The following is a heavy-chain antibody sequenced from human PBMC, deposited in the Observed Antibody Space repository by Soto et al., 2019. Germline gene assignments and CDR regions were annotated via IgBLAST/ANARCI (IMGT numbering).Heavy chain of an antibody. CDR2: ISGSGGST. J-gene: IGHJ4*02. CDR1: GFTFSSYA. CDR3: ATNDYYDSSGYYYPPYYFDY. D-gene: IGHD3-22*01. V-gene: IGHV3-23*01. Sequence: QAGGSLRLSCAASGFTFSSYAMSWVRQAPGKGLEWVSAISGSGGSTYYADSVKGRFTISRDNSKNTLYLQMNSLRAEDTAVYYCATNDYYDSSGYYYPPYYFDYWGQGTLVTVSS.